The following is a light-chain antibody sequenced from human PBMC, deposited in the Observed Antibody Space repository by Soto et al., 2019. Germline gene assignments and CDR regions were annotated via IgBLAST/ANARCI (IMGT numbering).Light chain of an antibody. Sequence: QSVLTQPASVSGSPGQSITISCTGSSSDVGGYNYVSWYQRRPGKAPKLMIYDVNNRPSGVSNRFSGSKSGNTASLTISGLQAEDEADYYCSSYTISSTYVVFGGGTKLTVL. CDR3: SSYTISSTYVV. CDR1: SSDVGGYNY. V-gene: IGLV2-14*03. J-gene: IGLJ2*01. CDR2: DVN.